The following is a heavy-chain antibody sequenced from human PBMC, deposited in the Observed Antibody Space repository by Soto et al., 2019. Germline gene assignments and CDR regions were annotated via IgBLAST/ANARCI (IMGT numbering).Heavy chain of an antibody. D-gene: IGHD1-26*01. Sequence: GGSLRLSCAASGFTFSSYAMSWVRQAPGKGLEWVSAISGSGGSTYYADSVKGRFTISRDNSKNTLYLQMNSLRAEDTAVYYCAKAEVVGATTPLYFDYWGQGTLVTVSS. CDR1: GFTFSSYA. CDR3: AKAEVVGATTPLYFDY. J-gene: IGHJ4*02. CDR2: ISGSGGST. V-gene: IGHV3-23*01.